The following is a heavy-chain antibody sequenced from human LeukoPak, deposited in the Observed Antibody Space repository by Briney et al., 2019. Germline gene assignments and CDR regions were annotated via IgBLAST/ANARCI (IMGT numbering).Heavy chain of an antibody. CDR3: ARYCSSTNCYKGGFDP. CDR1: GGSISSGGYY. D-gene: IGHD2-2*02. J-gene: IGHJ5*02. Sequence: SSETLSLTCTVSGGSISSGGYYWSWIRQHPGKGLEWIGYIYYSGSTYSNPSLKSRVTISVDTSKNQFSPNLSSVTAADTAVYYCARYCSSTNCYKGGFDPWGQGTLVTVSS. CDR2: IYYSGST. V-gene: IGHV4-31*03.